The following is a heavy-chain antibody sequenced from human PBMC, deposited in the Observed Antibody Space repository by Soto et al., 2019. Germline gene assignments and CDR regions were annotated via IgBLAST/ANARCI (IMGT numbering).Heavy chain of an antibody. Sequence: EVQLLESGGGLVQPGGSLRLSCAASGFTFSSYAMSWVRQAPGKGLEWVSAISGDGDSTYYADSAKSRFAISRDNSKNTLYLQMNSLRAEDTALYYCAKDTLQSTSWYEYFDYWGQGTLVTVSS. CDR3: AKDTLQSTSWYEYFDY. CDR1: GFTFSSYA. J-gene: IGHJ4*02. D-gene: IGHD6-13*01. CDR2: ISGDGDST. V-gene: IGHV3-23*01.